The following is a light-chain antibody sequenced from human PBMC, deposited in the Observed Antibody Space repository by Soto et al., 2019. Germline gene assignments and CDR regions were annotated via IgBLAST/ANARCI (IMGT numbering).Light chain of an antibody. V-gene: IGLV3-21*02. CDR1: NIGSKS. CDR2: DDS. Sequence: SYELTQPPSVSVAPGQTARITCGGNNIGSKSVHWYQQKPGQAPVLVVYDDSDRPSGIPERFSGSNSGNTASLTVSGLQAEDEADYYCSSFAGSPVVFGGGTKLTVL. CDR3: SSFAGSPVV. J-gene: IGLJ2*01.